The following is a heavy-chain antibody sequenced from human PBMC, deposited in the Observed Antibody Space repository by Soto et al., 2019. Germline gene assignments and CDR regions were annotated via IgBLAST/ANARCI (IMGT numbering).Heavy chain of an antibody. CDR2: IYYSGST. D-gene: IGHD1-26*01. Sequence: SEMLSLTCTVSGGSISSGGYYWSWIRQHPGKGLEWIGYIYYSGSTYYNPSLKSRVTISVDTSKNQFSLKLSSVTAADTAVYYCARWELAWSLLDVWGKGTTVTVSS. J-gene: IGHJ6*04. V-gene: IGHV4-31*03. CDR3: ARWELAWSLLDV. CDR1: GGSISSGGYY.